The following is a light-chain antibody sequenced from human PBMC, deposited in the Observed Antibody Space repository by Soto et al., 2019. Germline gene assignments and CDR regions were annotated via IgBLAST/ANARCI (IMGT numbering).Light chain of an antibody. J-gene: IGKJ3*01. V-gene: IGKV3-15*01. CDR3: QQRSNWPGT. CDR2: DAS. CDR1: QGVRSN. Sequence: EKVMTQSPATLSVSPGERATLSCGASQGVRSNVAWYQQKPGQPPRLLIYDASTRATGIPSRFSGSGSGTEFTLTISSLKSEDFAVYYCQQRSNWPGTFGPGTKVDIK.